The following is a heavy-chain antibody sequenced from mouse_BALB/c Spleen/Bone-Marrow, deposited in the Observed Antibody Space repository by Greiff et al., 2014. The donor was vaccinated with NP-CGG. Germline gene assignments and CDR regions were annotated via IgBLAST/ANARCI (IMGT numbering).Heavy chain of an antibody. CDR1: GYTFTSYW. CDR3: ARYDYDDWFAY. Sequence: VQLQQSGAELAKPGASVKMSCKASGYTFTSYWMHWVKQRPGQGLEWIGYINPSTGYTEYNQKFKDKATLTADKSSSTAYMQLSSLISEDSAVYYCARYDYDDWFAYWGQGTPVTVPS. D-gene: IGHD2-4*01. CDR2: INPSTGYT. V-gene: IGHV1-7*01. J-gene: IGHJ3*01.